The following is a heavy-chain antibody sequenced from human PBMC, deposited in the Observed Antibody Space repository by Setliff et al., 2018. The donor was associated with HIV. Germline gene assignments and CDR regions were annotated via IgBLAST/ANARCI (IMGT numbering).Heavy chain of an antibody. CDR1: GGPFSGYY. D-gene: IGHD3-10*01. J-gene: IGHJ4*02. CDR3: ARHLWFYYVAESYGYFDY. CDR2: INHSGST. V-gene: IGHV4-34*01. Sequence: PSETLSLTCAVYGGPFSGYYWSWIRQPPGKGLEWIGEINHSGSTNYNPSLKSRVTISVDTSKNQFSLKLSSVTAADTAVYYCARHLWFYYVAESYGYFDYWGQGSLVTVSS.